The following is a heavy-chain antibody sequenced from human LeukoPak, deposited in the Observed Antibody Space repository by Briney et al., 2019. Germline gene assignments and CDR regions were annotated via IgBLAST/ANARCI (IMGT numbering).Heavy chain of an antibody. D-gene: IGHD1-1*01. J-gene: IGHJ4*02. V-gene: IGHV3-74*01. CDR3: ARDYNWNPPDY. CDR1: GFTFSSYG. CDR2: INSDGSAT. Sequence: PGRSLRLPCAASGFTFSSYGMHWVRQAPGKGLVWVSRINSDGSATSYADSVKGRFTISRDNAKNTLYLQMNSLRAEDTAVYYCARDYNWNPPDYWGQGTLVTVSA.